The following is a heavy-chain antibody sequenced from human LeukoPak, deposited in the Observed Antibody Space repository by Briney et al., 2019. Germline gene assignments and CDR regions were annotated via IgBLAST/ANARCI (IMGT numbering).Heavy chain of an antibody. CDR2: IYYSGST. CDR3: ARRNSGWLDY. J-gene: IGHJ4*02. D-gene: IGHD6-19*01. Sequence: SETLSLTCTVSGGSISSYYWSWIRQPPGKGLEWIGYIYYSGSTNYNPFLKSRVTISVDTSKNQFSLKLSSVTAADTAVYYCARRNSGWLDYWGQGTLVTVSS. CDR1: GGSISSYY. V-gene: IGHV4-59*01.